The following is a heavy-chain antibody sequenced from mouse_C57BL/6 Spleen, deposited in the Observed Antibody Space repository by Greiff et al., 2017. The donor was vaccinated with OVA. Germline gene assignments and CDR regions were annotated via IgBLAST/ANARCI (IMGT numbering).Heavy chain of an antibody. J-gene: IGHJ4*01. Sequence: QVQLQQSGAELMKPGASVKLSCKASGYTFTGYWIKWVKQRPGHGLEWIGEILPGSGSTYYNEKFKGKATFTADPSTNTAYMQRSSLTTGDTAIYYCARRCYVGYYAMDYWGQGTSVTVSS. V-gene: IGHV1-9*01. CDR1: GYTFTGYW. D-gene: IGHD1-1*01. CDR2: ILPGSGST. CDR3: ARRCYVGYYAMDY.